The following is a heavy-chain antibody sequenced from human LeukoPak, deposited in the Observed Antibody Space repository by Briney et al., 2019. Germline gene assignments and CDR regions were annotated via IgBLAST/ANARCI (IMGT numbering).Heavy chain of an antibody. Sequence: PGGSLRLSCAASGFTFSSYGMHWVRQAPGKGLEWVAFIRYDGSNKYYADSVKGRFTISRDNSKNTLYLQMNSLRAEDTAVYYCAKDRSYVWGSYDYWGRGTLVTVSS. CDR2: IRYDGSNK. J-gene: IGHJ4*02. CDR3: AKDRSYVWGSYDY. CDR1: GFTFSSYG. V-gene: IGHV3-30*02. D-gene: IGHD3-16*01.